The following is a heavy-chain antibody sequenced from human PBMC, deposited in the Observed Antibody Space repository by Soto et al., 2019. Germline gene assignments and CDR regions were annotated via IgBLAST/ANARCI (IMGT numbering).Heavy chain of an antibody. Sequence: QVQLVQSGAEVKKPGASVKVSCKVSGYTLTELSMHWVRQAPGKGLEWMGGFDPEDGETIYAQKFQGRVTMAEDTSTDTAYMELSSLRSEDTAVYYCATATITYYYGSGLSYYFDYWGQGTLVTVSS. D-gene: IGHD3-10*01. CDR3: ATATITYYYGSGLSYYFDY. J-gene: IGHJ4*02. CDR1: GYTLTELS. CDR2: FDPEDGET. V-gene: IGHV1-24*01.